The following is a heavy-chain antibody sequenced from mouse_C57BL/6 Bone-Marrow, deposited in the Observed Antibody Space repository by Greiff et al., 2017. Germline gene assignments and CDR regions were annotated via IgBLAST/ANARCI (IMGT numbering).Heavy chain of an antibody. V-gene: IGHV14-4*01. CDR1: GFNIKDDY. CDR3: TTYDYAMDY. CDR2: IDPENGDI. D-gene: IGHD1-1*02. Sequence: EVQLQQSGAELVRPGASVKLSCTASGFNIKDDYMHWVKQRPEQGLEWIGWIDPENGDIEYASKFQGKATITADTSSNTAYLQLSSLTSEDTAVYYCTTYDYAMDYWGQGTSVTVSS. J-gene: IGHJ4*01.